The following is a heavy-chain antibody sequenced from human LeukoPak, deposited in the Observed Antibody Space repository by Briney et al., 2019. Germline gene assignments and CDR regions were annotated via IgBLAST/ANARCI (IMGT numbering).Heavy chain of an antibody. J-gene: IGHJ4*02. V-gene: IGHV1-24*01. D-gene: IGHD4-17*01. CDR2: FDPEDGET. CDR3: AREGSPYGDSTAAFDY. CDR1: GYTLTELS. Sequence: ASVKVSCKVSGYTLTELSMHWVRQAPGKGLEWMGGFDPEDGETIYAQEFQGRVTITRDTSASTAYMELSSLRSEDMAVYYCAREGSPYGDSTAAFDYWGQGTLVTVSS.